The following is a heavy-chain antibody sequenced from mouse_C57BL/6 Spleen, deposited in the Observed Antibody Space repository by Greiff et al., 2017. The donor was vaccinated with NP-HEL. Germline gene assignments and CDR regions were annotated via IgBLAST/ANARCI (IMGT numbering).Heavy chain of an antibody. CDR1: GFTFSSYG. V-gene: IGHV5-6*01. Sequence: EVMLVESGGDLVKPGGSLKLSCAASGFTFSSYGMSWVRQTPDKRLEWVATISSGGSYTYYPDSVKGRFTISRDNAKNTLYLQMSSLKSEDTAMYYCAREGGIYYEFAYWGQGTLVTVSA. J-gene: IGHJ3*01. CDR3: AREGGIYYEFAY. CDR2: ISSGGSYT. D-gene: IGHD2-4*01.